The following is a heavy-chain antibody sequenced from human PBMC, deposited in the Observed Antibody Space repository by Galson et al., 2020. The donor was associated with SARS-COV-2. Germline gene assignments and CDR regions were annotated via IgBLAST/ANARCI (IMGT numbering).Heavy chain of an antibody. Sequence: ETLSLTCAASGFSFSTNSVNWVRQAPGKGLEWVSYISTRSNYIYYADSVKGRFTISRDNAKNSLLLQMNSLRVEDTAVYYCASGGYTTGWGVFDIWGQGTKVTVSS. J-gene: IGHJ3*02. CDR2: ISTRSNYI. CDR3: ASGGYTTGWGVFDI. CDR1: GFSFSTNS. V-gene: IGHV3-21*01. D-gene: IGHD2-8*02.